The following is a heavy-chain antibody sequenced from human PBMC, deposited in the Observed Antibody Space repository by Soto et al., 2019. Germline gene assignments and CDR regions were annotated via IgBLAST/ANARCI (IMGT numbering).Heavy chain of an antibody. V-gene: IGHV3-9*01. D-gene: IGHD3-22*01. CDR1: GFICEDFA. J-gene: IGHJ4*02. CDR2: ISWNSATL. CDR3: AKDVGSYYYDTSAYLYDY. Sequence: SLRLCCLGTGFICEDFAMHWVLQVPGKVLEWVSGISWNSATLAYADSVKGRFIVSRDNAKNILYLQMNSLRAEDAALYYCAKDVGSYYYDTSAYLYDYWGQGSLVSVSS.